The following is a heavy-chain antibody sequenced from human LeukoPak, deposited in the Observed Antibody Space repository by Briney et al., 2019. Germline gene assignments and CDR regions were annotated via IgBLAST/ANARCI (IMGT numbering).Heavy chain of an antibody. V-gene: IGHV3-48*01. CDR2: ISSSSSTI. CDR1: GFTFSSYG. CDR3: ARVEKQYQLLTYYYYYYMDV. Sequence: GGSLRLSCAASGFTFSSYGMTWVRQAPGKGLEWVSYISSSSSTIYYADSVKGRFTISRDNAKNSLYLQLNSLRAEDTAVYYCARVEKQYQLLTYYYYYYMDVWGKGTTVTISS. J-gene: IGHJ6*03. D-gene: IGHD2-2*01.